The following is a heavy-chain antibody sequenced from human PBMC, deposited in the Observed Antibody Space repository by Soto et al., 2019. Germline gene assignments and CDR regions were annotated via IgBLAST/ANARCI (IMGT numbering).Heavy chain of an antibody. J-gene: IGHJ3*02. D-gene: IGHD3-22*01. Sequence: QLQLQESGPGLVKPSETLSLTCTVSGGSISSSSYYWGWIRQPPGKGLEWIGSIYYSGSTYYNPSLKSRVTISVDTSKNQFSLKLSSVTAADTAVYYCARLGITMIVYAFDIWGQGTMVTVSS. CDR3: ARLGITMIVYAFDI. CDR1: GGSISSSSYY. CDR2: IYYSGST. V-gene: IGHV4-39*01.